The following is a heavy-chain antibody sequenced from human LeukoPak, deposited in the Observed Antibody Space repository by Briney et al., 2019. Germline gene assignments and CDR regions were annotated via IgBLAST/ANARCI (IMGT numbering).Heavy chain of an antibody. CDR2: ISSSGSTI. V-gene: IGHV3-48*03. J-gene: IGHJ4*02. D-gene: IGHD3-10*01. Sequence: GGSLRLSCAASGFTFSSYEMNWVRPAPGKGLEWVSYISSSGSTINYADSVKGRFTISRDNAENTLYLQMNSLRVEDTAVYFCASFGGLDYWGQGTLVTVSS. CDR3: ASFGGLDY. CDR1: GFTFSSYE.